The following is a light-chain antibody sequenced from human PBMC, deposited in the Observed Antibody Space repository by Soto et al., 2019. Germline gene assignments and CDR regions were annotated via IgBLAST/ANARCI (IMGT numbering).Light chain of an antibody. Sequence: DIPLTQSPSTLSASVVDRFTITFRASQMIATWLAWYQHQPGSAPKLLIYGASTLQSGVPSRFSGSGSGAEFTLTIDNLQPEDFATYYCQQYHLYWTFGPGTKVDIK. V-gene: IGKV1-5*01. CDR1: QMIATW. CDR3: QQYHLYWT. CDR2: GAS. J-gene: IGKJ1*01.